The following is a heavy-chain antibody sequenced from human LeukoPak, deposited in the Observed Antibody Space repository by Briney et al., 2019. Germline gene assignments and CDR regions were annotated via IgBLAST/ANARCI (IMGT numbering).Heavy chain of an antibody. CDR1: GYSISSAYS. CDR2: IYHNGNT. J-gene: IGHJ4*02. Sequence: SETLSLTCTVFGYSISSAYSWGWIRQPPGKGLEWIGSIYHNGNTCYNSSLKSRVTISVDTSENQFSLKLSSVTAADTAVYYCASYKTYYDSSGNPFDYWGQGTLVTVSS. CDR3: ASYKTYYDSSGNPFDY. V-gene: IGHV4-38-2*02. D-gene: IGHD3-22*01.